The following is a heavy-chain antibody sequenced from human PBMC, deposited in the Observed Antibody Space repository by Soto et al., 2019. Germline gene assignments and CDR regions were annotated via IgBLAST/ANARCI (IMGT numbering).Heavy chain of an antibody. J-gene: IGHJ4*02. CDR2: VNPILSMS. Sequence: QVQLVQSGAEVKRPGSSVKVSCKASGDTFSFYSINWVRQAPGLGIEWMGRVNPILSMSNYAQRFQGRVRMTADKSTSTAYMELSGLRSEDTAMYYCATSYGSGYRAFDYWGQGALVTVSS. CDR1: GDTFSFYS. D-gene: IGHD3-10*01. V-gene: IGHV1-69*04. CDR3: ATSYGSGYRAFDY.